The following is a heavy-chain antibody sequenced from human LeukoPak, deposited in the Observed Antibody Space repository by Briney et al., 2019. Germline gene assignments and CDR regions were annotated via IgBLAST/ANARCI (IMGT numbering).Heavy chain of an antibody. J-gene: IGHJ3*02. Sequence: GGSLRLSCAASGFTFDDHAMSWVRQAPGKGLEWVSGINWNGGSTGYADSVKGRFTISRDNAKNSLYLQMNSLRAEDTAVYYCARVSQQNTIFGVVIIRLDAFDIWGQGTMVTVSS. CDR2: INWNGGST. CDR1: GFTFDDHA. CDR3: ARVSQQNTIFGVVIIRLDAFDI. V-gene: IGHV3-20*04. D-gene: IGHD3-3*01.